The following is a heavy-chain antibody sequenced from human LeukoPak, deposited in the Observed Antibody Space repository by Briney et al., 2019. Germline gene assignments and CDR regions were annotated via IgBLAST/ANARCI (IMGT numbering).Heavy chain of an antibody. J-gene: IGHJ4*02. CDR1: GGSISSGGYY. CDR3: ARVTHYGDYIHFDY. Sequence: SETLSLTCTVSGGSISSGGYYWSWIRQHPGKGLEWIGYIYYSGSTYYNPSLKSRVTISVDKSKNQFSLKLSSVTAADTAVYYCARVTHYGDYIHFDYWGQGTLVTVSS. CDR2: IYYSGST. V-gene: IGHV4-31*03. D-gene: IGHD4-17*01.